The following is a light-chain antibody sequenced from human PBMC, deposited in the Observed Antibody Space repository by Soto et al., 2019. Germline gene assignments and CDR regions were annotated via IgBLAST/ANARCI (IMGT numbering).Light chain of an antibody. J-gene: IGKJ1*01. Sequence: DIQMAQSPSTLPANIGDRVSITCRASQTINTWLAWYQQKPGKAPNLLIYQASTLETGVPSRVSGSGSGTDFTLTISSLQPEDFATDYCQQSYSTPRTFGQGTKVDIK. CDR1: QTINTW. CDR2: QAS. CDR3: QQSYSTPRT. V-gene: IGKV1-5*03.